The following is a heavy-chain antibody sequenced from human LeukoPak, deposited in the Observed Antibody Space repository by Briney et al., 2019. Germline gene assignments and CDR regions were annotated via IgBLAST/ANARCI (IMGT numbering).Heavy chain of an antibody. CDR2: IYHSGST. J-gene: IGHJ3*02. CDR1: GGSISSGDYY. V-gene: IGHV4-39*07. CDR3: ARPLGGTGAFDI. D-gene: IGHD3-16*01. Sequence: SETLSLTCTVSGGSISSGDYYWSWIRQPPGKGLEWIGSIYHSGSTYYNPSLKSRVTISVDTSKNQFSLKLSSVTAADTAVYYCARPLGGTGAFDIWGQGTMVTVSS.